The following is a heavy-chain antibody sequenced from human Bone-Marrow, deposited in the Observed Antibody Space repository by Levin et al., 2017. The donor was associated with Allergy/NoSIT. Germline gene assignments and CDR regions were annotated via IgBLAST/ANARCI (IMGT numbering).Heavy chain of an antibody. CDR3: SRDKRIGYCRGGECDYSYYGVDV. Sequence: GESLKISCAASGFAFKTYGMHWVRQAPGKGLEWVAVLWYDETEKYYADSVKGRFIISRDNSKNTLYLQMNSLRAEDTAVYYCSRDKRIGYCRGGECDYSYYGVDVWGQGTTVSVSS. CDR2: LWYDETEK. CDR1: GFAFKTYG. J-gene: IGHJ6*02. V-gene: IGHV3-33*01. D-gene: IGHD2-15*01.